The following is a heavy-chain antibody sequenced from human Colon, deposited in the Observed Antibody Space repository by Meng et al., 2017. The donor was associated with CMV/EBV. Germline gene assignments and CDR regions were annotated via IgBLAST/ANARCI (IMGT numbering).Heavy chain of an antibody. J-gene: IGHJ4*02. Sequence: GESLKISCAASGFTVSSNYMSWVRQAPGKGLEWVSVIYSGGSTYYADSVKGRFTISRDNSKNLLYLQMNSLRAEDTAVYYCAKIRGPYSSGWYGDYWGQGTLVPSPQ. D-gene: IGHD6-19*01. CDR2: IYSGGST. CDR1: GFTVSSNY. V-gene: IGHV3-53*01. CDR3: AKIRGPYSSGWYGDY.